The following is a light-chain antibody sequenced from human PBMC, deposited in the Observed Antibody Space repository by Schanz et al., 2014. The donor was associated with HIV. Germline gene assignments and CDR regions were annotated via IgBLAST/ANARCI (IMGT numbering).Light chain of an antibody. V-gene: IGKV4-1*01. CDR1: QRVLYSSNNKSY. Sequence: DIVMTQSPDSLAVSLGERATINCKSSQRVLYSSNNKSYSAWYQQKPGQPPKLLIYCASTRKSGVPDRFSGSGSGTDFTLTISSLQAEDVAVYYCQQYYSTPHTFGQGTKVEVK. CDR3: QQYYSTPHT. CDR2: CAS. J-gene: IGKJ1*01.